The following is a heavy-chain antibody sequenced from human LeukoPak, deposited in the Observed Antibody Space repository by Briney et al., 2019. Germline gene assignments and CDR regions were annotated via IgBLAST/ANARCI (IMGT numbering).Heavy chain of an antibody. Sequence: KPSETLSLTCTVSGGSISSSSYYWGWIRQPPGKGLEWIGSIYYSGSTYYNPSLKSRVTISVDTSKNQFSLKLSSVTAADTAVYYCARATPMIVVRGAFDIWGQGTMVTVSS. CDR1: GGSISSSSYY. V-gene: IGHV4-39*07. D-gene: IGHD3-22*01. CDR2: IYYSGST. CDR3: ARATPMIVVRGAFDI. J-gene: IGHJ3*02.